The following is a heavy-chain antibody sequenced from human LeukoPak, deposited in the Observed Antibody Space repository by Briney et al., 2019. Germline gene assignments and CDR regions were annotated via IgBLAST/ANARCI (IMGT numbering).Heavy chain of an antibody. CDR3: ARAGDSSGYGDY. D-gene: IGHD3-22*01. CDR2: INHSGST. J-gene: IGHJ4*02. Sequence: PSETLSLTCAVSGGSFSGYYWSWIRQPPGKGLEWIGEINHSGSTNYNPSLKSRVTISVDTSKNQFSLKLSSVTAADTAVYYCARAGDSSGYGDYWGQGTLVTVSS. CDR1: GGSFSGYY. V-gene: IGHV4-34*01.